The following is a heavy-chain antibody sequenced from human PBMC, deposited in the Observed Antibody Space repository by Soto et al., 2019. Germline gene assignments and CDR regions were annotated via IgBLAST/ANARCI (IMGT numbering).Heavy chain of an antibody. D-gene: IGHD4-17*01. Sequence: ASVKVSCKASGYSFTTAGITWVRQAPGQGLEWMGWISTYNGNTNYAQKLQDRVTLTTDTSTSTAYMELRSLRSDDTAVYYCARRLYGDYDYWGQGTLVTVSS. CDR3: ARRLYGDYDY. V-gene: IGHV1-18*01. J-gene: IGHJ4*02. CDR1: GYSFTTAG. CDR2: ISTYNGNT.